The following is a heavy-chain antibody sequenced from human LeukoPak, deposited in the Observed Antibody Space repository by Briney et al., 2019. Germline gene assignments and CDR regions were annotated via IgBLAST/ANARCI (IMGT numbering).Heavy chain of an antibody. D-gene: IGHD3-16*01. CDR3: ARGGSYGDY. CDR2: MKTDGRST. V-gene: IGHV3-74*03. Sequence: GGSLRLSCAASGFTFRNYWMHWVRQAPGKGLVWVSSMKTDGRSTTYADSVKGRFTISRDNSKNTLYLQMNSLRAADTAVYYCARGGSYGDYWGQGTLVTVSS. CDR1: GFTFRNYW. J-gene: IGHJ4*02.